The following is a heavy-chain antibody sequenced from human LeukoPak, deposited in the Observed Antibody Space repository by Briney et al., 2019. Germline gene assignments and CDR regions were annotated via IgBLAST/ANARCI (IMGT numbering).Heavy chain of an antibody. CDR2: ISGSGGST. D-gene: IGHD3-16*01. CDR3: ARRGGESRDYLWRKSRPNYHFDY. J-gene: IGHJ4*02. V-gene: IGHV3-23*01. Sequence: GGSLRLSCAASGFTFSSCAMNWVREAPGKGLEWGSGISGSGGSTHYSDSLKVPFTISTHNSTDTFYLQMTTLRHEDTAVYYCARRGGESRDYLWRKSRPNYHFDYWGQGTLVTVSS. CDR1: GFTFSSCA.